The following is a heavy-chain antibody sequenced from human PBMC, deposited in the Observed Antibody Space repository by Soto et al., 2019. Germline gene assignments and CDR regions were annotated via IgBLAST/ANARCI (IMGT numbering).Heavy chain of an antibody. CDR3: ARIPDLDSSSFESYYYYMDV. J-gene: IGHJ6*03. CDR2: IIPIFGTA. CDR1: GGTFSSYA. D-gene: IGHD6-6*01. Sequence: ASVKVSCKASGGTFSSYAISWVRQAPGQGLEWMGGIIPIFGTANYAQKFQGRVTITADESTSTAYMELSSLRSEDTAVYYCARIPDLDSSSFESYYYYMDVWGKGTTVTVSS. V-gene: IGHV1-69*13.